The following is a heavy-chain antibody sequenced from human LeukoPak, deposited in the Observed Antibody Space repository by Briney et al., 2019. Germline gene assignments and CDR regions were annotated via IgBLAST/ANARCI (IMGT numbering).Heavy chain of an antibody. Sequence: SETLSLTCTVSGGSISSYYWSWIRQPAGKGLEWIGRIYTSGSTNYNPSLRSRVTMSVDTSKNQLSLKLSSVTAADTAVYYCASGLYDFWSGYYLYWGQGTLVTVSS. D-gene: IGHD3-3*01. V-gene: IGHV4-4*07. J-gene: IGHJ4*02. CDR3: ASGLYDFWSGYYLY. CDR2: IYTSGST. CDR1: GGSISSYY.